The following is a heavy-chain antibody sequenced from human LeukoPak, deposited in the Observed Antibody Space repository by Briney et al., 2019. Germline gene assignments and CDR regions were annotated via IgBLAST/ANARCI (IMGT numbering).Heavy chain of an antibody. J-gene: IGHJ4*02. V-gene: IGHV4-4*07. D-gene: IGHD3-16*02. CDR3: ERDATDPQLSLFDY. CDR1: GGSISSYY. Sequence: SETLSLTCTVSGGSISSYYWSWIRQPAGKGLEWIGRIYTSGSTNYNPSLKSRVTMSVDTSKNQFSLKLNSVTAADTAVYYCERDATDPQLSLFDYWGQGTLVTVSS. CDR2: IYTSGST.